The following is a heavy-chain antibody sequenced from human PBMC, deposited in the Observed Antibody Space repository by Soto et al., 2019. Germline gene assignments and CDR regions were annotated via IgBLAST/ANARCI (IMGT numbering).Heavy chain of an antibody. CDR2: IYYSGST. J-gene: IGHJ5*02. Sequence: SETLSLTCTVSGGSISSYYWSWIRQPPGKGLEWIGYIYYSGSTNYNPSLKSRVTISVDTSKNQFSLKLSSVTAADTAVYYCARSYYGSGSYYQTPFWFDPWGQGTLVTAPQ. CDR3: ARSYYGSGSYYQTPFWFDP. D-gene: IGHD3-10*01. V-gene: IGHV4-59*01. CDR1: GGSISSYY.